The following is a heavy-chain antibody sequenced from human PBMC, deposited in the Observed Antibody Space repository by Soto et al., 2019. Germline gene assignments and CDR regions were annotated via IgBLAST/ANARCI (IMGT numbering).Heavy chain of an antibody. CDR1: GFTFSSYG. V-gene: IGHV3-33*01. J-gene: IGHJ6*02. CDR3: AAGYSSSWYGEDYYGMDV. CDR2: IWYDGSNK. Sequence: QVQLVESGGGVVQPGRSLRLSCAASGFTFSSYGMHWVRQAPGKGLEWVALIWYDGSNKYYADSVKGRFTISRDNSKNTLYLQMNSLRAEDTAVYYCAAGYSSSWYGEDYYGMDVWGQGTTVTVSS. D-gene: IGHD6-13*01.